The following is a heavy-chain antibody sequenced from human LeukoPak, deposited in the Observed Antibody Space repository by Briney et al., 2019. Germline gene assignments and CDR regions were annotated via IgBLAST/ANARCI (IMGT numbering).Heavy chain of an antibody. D-gene: IGHD3-22*01. CDR2: MNPNSGNT. Sequence: ASVKVSCKASGYTFTSYDINWVRQATGQGLEWMGWMNPNSGNTDYAQKFQGRVTMTRNTSISTAYMELSSLRSEDTAVYYCARGRDADYYESSGYYSRFDPWGQGTLVTVSS. V-gene: IGHV1-8*01. CDR3: ARGRDADYYESSGYYSRFDP. J-gene: IGHJ5*02. CDR1: GYTFTSYD.